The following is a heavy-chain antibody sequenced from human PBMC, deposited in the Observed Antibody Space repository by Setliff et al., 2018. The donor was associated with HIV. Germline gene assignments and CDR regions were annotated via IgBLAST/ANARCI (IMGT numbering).Heavy chain of an antibody. CDR1: RDSIRNGAYY. CDR3: ARGGTVSADFDS. D-gene: IGHD6-19*01. Sequence: TLSLTCTFSRDSIRNGAYYWGWIRQPPGKGLEWIGSIYYSGSAYYNPSFKRRVTLSVDTLENQFSLRLSSVTAADTAVYFWARGGTVSADFDSWGQGTLVTVSS. V-gene: IGHV4-39*07. CDR2: IYYSGSA. J-gene: IGHJ4*02.